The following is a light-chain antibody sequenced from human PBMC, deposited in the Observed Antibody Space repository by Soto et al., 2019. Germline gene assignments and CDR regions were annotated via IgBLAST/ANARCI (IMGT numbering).Light chain of an antibody. CDR2: DVS. CDR1: SSDVGGYNY. V-gene: IGLV2-14*01. CDR3: SSYTSSSTRVV. J-gene: IGLJ2*01. Sequence: QSVLTQPASVSGSPGQSITISCTGTSSDVGGYNYVSWYQQHPGKAPQLMIYDVSNRPSGVSNRVSGSKSGNTASLTISGLQAEDEADYYCSSYTSSSTRVVFGGGTKLTVL.